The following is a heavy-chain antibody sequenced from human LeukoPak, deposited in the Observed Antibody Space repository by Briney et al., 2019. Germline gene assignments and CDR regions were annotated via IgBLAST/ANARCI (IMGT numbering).Heavy chain of an antibody. D-gene: IGHD3-22*01. Sequence: GGSLRLSCEASGFTFSSNWMSWVRQAQGKGLGWVATIKQDGSEKYYVDSVKGRFTISRDNAKNSLYLQMNSLRAEDTAVYYCARSEYYYDSSGYYYFDYWGQGTLVTVSS. CDR1: GFTFSSNW. J-gene: IGHJ4*02. CDR2: IKQDGSEK. CDR3: ARSEYYYDSSGYYYFDY. V-gene: IGHV3-7*01.